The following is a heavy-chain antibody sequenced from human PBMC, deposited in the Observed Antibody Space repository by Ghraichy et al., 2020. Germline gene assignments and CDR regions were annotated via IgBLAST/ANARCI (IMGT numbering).Heavy chain of an antibody. D-gene: IGHD4-23*01. CDR2: IYSGGST. J-gene: IGHJ4*02. CDR3: ASESPYGGNSLGYFDY. Sequence: GGSLRLSCAASGFTVSSNYMSWVRQAPGKGLEWVSVIYSGGSTYYADSVKGRFTISRDNSKNTLYLQMNSLRAEDTAVYYCASESPYGGNSLGYFDYWGQGTLVTVSS. CDR1: GFTVSSNY. V-gene: IGHV3-53*01.